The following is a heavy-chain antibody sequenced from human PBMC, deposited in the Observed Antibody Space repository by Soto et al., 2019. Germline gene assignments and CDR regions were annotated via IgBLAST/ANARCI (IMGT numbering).Heavy chain of an antibody. CDR1: GFTFSSYG. CDR2: IWYDGSNK. D-gene: IGHD3-10*01. Sequence: GGSLRLSCAASGFTFSSYGMHWVRQAPGKGLEWVAVIWYDGSNKYYADSVKGRFTISRDNSKNTLYLQMNSLRAEDTAVYYCARAEMVRGVAPETEYYFDYWGQGTLVTVSS. V-gene: IGHV3-33*01. J-gene: IGHJ4*02. CDR3: ARAEMVRGVAPETEYYFDY.